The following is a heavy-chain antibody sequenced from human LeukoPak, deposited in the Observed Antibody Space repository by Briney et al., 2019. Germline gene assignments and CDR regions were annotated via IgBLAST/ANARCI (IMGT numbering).Heavy chain of an antibody. CDR3: AKAIGQWLALFDY. CDR1: GFTFSSYA. Sequence: GGSLRLSCAASGFTFSSYAMSWVRRAPGKGLEWVSAISGSGGSTYYADSVKGRFTISRDNSKNTLYLQMNSLRAEDTAVYYCAKAIGQWLALFDYWGQGTLVTVSS. D-gene: IGHD6-19*01. CDR2: ISGSGGST. V-gene: IGHV3-23*01. J-gene: IGHJ4*02.